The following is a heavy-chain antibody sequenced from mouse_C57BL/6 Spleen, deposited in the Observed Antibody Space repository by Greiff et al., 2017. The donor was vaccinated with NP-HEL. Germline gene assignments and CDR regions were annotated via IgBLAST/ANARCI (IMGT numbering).Heavy chain of an antibody. J-gene: IGHJ1*03. CDR1: GYSFTGYY. V-gene: IGHV1-42*01. CDR2: INPSTGGT. Sequence: EVQLQQSGPELVKPGASVKISCKASGYSFTGYYMNWVKQSPDKSLEWIGEINPSTGGTTYNQKFTAKATLTVDKSSSTAYMQLKRLTSEDAAVYYCARYFFDVWGTGTTVTVSS. CDR3: ARYFFDV.